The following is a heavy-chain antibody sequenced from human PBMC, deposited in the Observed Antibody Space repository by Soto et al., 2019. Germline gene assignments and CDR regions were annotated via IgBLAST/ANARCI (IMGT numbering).Heavy chain of an antibody. D-gene: IGHD5-12*01. J-gene: IGHJ4*02. CDR1: GYDFTRTW. CDR3: ARLVAGYDSYFDH. CDR2: IYPGDSET. Sequence: PGESLKISCKGSGYDFTRTWIGWVRQLPGKGLDWMGIIYPGDSETRYSPSFQGQVTISADKSISTAYLQWSSLKTSDTAMYYCARLVAGYDSYFDHWGQGTRVTASS. V-gene: IGHV5-51*01.